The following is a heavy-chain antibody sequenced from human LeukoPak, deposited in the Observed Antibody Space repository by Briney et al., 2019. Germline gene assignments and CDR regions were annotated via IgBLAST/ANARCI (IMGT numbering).Heavy chain of an antibody. CDR1: GFIFSNFR. CDR2: ITKTSTSM. CDR3: ARGYDSGYYPPHLDY. V-gene: IGHV3-48*02. Sequence: GGSLRLSCVASGFIFSNFRMDWVRQAPGKGLEWISYITKTSTSMYYADSVKGRFTISRDNGKNSLFLQMNSLRDADTAVYFCARGYDSGYYPPHLDYWGQGALVTVSS. D-gene: IGHD3-22*01. J-gene: IGHJ4*02.